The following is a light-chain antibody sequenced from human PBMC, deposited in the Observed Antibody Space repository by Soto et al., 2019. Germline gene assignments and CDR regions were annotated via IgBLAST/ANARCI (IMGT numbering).Light chain of an antibody. CDR1: RRDIGSYNR. V-gene: IGLV2-18*01. Sequence: QSVLTQPPSVSGSPGQSVTISCTGIRRDIGSYNRVSWYQQPPGTAPKLMIYEVNNRPSGVPDRFSGSTSGNTASLTISGLQAEDEADYYCSLYTSISTDVFGTGTKVTAL. CDR2: EVN. J-gene: IGLJ1*01. CDR3: SLYTSISTDV.